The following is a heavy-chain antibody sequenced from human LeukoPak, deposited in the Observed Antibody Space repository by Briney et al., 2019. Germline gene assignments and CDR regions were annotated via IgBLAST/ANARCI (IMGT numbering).Heavy chain of an antibody. CDR1: GGSISSGGYY. V-gene: IGHV4-31*03. J-gene: IGHJ3*02. Sequence: SQTLSLTCTVSGGSISSGGYYWSWIRQHPGKGLEWIVYIYYSGSTYYNPSLKSRVTISVDTSKNQFSLKLSSVTAADTAVYYCARDRDPYYDSSGYYHAFDIWGQGTMVTVSS. CDR3: ARDRDPYYDSSGYYHAFDI. CDR2: IYYSGST. D-gene: IGHD3-22*01.